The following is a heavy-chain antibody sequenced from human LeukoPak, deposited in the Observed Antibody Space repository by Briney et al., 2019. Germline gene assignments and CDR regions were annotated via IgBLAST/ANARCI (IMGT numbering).Heavy chain of an antibody. V-gene: IGHV1-8*01. Sequence: ASVKVSCKASGYTFTSYDINWVRQATGQGLEWMGWMNPNSGNTGYAQKFQGRVTMTRNTSISTAYMELSSLRSEDTAVYYYARIIDCSGGSCYSYWGQGTLVTVSS. CDR2: MNPNSGNT. D-gene: IGHD2-15*01. CDR1: GYTFTSYD. J-gene: IGHJ4*02. CDR3: ARIIDCSGGSCYSY.